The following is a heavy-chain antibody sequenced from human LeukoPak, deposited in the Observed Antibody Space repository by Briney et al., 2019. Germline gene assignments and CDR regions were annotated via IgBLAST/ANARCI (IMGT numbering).Heavy chain of an antibody. V-gene: IGHV3-23*01. D-gene: IGHD2-2*01. J-gene: IGHJ4*02. Sequence: GGSLRLSCAVPGLTFSSYAMSWVRQAPGKGLQWVSAISGGGGSTYYADSVKGRFTISRDNSKNTLYLQMNSLRAEDTAVYYCAKCTKYQLREFDYWGQGTLVTVSS. CDR3: AKCTKYQLREFDY. CDR2: ISGGGGST. CDR1: GLTFSSYA.